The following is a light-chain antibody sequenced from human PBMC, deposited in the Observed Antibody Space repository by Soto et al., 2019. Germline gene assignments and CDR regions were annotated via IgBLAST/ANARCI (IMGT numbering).Light chain of an antibody. CDR3: KQYNNWPPEGT. CDR1: QSVSSN. Sequence: EIVMTQSPATLSMSPGERATLSCRASQSVSSNLAWYQQKPGQAPRLLIYGASTRATGIPARFSGSGSGTEFTLTISSLQSEDFAVYYCKQYNNWPPEGTFGPGTKVDIK. CDR2: GAS. J-gene: IGKJ3*01. V-gene: IGKV3-15*01.